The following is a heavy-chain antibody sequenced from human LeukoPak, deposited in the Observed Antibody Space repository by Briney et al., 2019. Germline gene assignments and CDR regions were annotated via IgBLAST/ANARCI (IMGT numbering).Heavy chain of an antibody. CDR3: ARDKNYDFWSGYYGGVDYYYYYGMDV. D-gene: IGHD3-3*01. J-gene: IGHJ6*02. V-gene: IGHV3-21*01. CDR2: ISSSSSYI. CDR1: GFTFSSYS. Sequence: GGSLRLSCAASGFTFSSYSMNWVRQAPGKGLEWVSSISSSSSYIYCADSVKGRFTISRDNAKNSLYLQMNSLRAEDTAVYYCARDKNYDFWSGYYGGVDYYYYYGMDVWGQGTTVTVSS.